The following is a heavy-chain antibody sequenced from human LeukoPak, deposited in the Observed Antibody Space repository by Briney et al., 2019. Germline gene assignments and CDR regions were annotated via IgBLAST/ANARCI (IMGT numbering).Heavy chain of an antibody. J-gene: IGHJ2*01. CDR2: IYYSGRT. CDR3: ARVYYSNSYDYWYFDL. V-gene: IGHV4-59*01. CDR1: GGSISSYY. D-gene: IGHD6-13*01. Sequence: PPETLSLTCSVSGGSISSYYWSWIRQPPGKGLEWIGYIYYSGRTNYNPSLKSRVTISVDTSKNQFSLKLSSVTAADTAVYYCARVYYSNSYDYWYFDLWGRGTLVTVSS.